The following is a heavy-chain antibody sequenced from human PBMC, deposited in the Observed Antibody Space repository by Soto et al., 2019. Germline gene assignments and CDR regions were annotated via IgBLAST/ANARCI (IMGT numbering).Heavy chain of an antibody. V-gene: IGHV3-74*01. CDR3: VRDPDGLHY. CDR1: GLIFSNYR. CDR2: ISTDGSIT. Sequence: EVQLVESGGGLVQPGGSLRLCCAASGLIFSNYRMHWVRQVPGKGLVWVSCISTDGSITNYADSVKGRFTVSRDNAKNTLYLQMNSLRAEDTAVYYCVRDPDGLHYWVQGTMVTVSS. J-gene: IGHJ4*02.